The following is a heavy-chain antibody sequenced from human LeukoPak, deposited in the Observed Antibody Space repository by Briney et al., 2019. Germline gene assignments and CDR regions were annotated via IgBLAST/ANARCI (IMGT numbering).Heavy chain of an antibody. J-gene: IGHJ5*02. CDR2: ISYDGSNK. D-gene: IGHD3-3*02. CDR3: ARGISAGWFDP. V-gene: IGHV3-30*04. Sequence: PGGSLRLSWAASGCTFSSYGMHWGRQAPGKGLEWVSVISYDGSNKYYADSVKGRFTISRDNSNNTLYLQMNSLRAEDTAVYYCARGISAGWFDPWGQGTLVTVSS. CDR1: GCTFSSYG.